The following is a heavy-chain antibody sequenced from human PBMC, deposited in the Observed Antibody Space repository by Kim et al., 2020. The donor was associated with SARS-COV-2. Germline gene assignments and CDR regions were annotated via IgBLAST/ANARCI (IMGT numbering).Heavy chain of an antibody. V-gene: IGHV4-4*02. CDR3: ARAHYIVPQNWFDP. J-gene: IGHJ5*02. Sequence: SETLSLTCAVSGGSISSSNWWSWVRQPPGTGLEWIGEIYHSGSTNYNPSLKSRVTISVDKSKNQFSLKLSSVTAADTAVYYCARAHYIVPQNWFDPWGQGTLVTVSS. CDR2: IYHSGST. CDR1: GGSISSSNW. D-gene: IGHD2-8*01.